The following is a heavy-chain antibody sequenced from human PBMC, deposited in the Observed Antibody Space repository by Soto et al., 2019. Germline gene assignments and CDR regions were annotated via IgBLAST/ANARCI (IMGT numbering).Heavy chain of an antibody. V-gene: IGHV3-33*01. CDR2: IWYDGSNK. Sequence: AGGSLRLSCAASGFTFSSYGMHWVRQAPGKGLEWVAVIWYDGSNKYYADSVKGRFTISRDNSKNTLYLQMNSLRAEDTAVYYCARDSFDYGGPGDYWGQGTLVTVSS. D-gene: IGHD4-17*01. CDR1: GFTFSSYG. CDR3: ARDSFDYGGPGDY. J-gene: IGHJ4*02.